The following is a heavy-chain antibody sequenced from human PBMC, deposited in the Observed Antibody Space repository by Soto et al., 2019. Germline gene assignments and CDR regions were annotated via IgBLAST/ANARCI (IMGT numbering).Heavy chain of an antibody. D-gene: IGHD3-22*01. J-gene: IGHJ4*02. V-gene: IGHV3-30*18. Sequence: QAQLVESGGGVVQPGESLRLSCEVSGFTFNAYGMHWVRQAPGKGLEWVAAISHDGTNKNYGDSVKGRFTISRDNSKNTLYLQMNSLRPEDTALYYCAKDEYYYSHSGYYIFDYWGQGTLVTVSS. CDR2: ISHDGTNK. CDR1: GFTFNAYG. CDR3: AKDEYYYSHSGYYIFDY.